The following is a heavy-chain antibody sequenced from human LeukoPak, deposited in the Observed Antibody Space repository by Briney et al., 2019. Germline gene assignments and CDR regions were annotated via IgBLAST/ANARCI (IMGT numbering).Heavy chain of an antibody. D-gene: IGHD3-9*01. CDR2: IYYSGST. V-gene: IGHV4-59*01. CDR3: ARSYYDILTGPAFAF. J-gene: IGHJ3*01. Sequence: SETLSLTCTVSGGSFSTYYWSWIRQPPGKGLEWIGYIYYSGSTNYNPSLKSRVTISVDTSKNQFSLKLSSVTAADTAVYYCARSYYDILTGPAFAFWGQGTMVTVSS. CDR1: GGSFSTYY.